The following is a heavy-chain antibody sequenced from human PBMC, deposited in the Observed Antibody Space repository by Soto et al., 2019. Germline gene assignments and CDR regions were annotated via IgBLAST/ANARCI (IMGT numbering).Heavy chain of an antibody. J-gene: IGHJ4*02. V-gene: IGHV3-48*01. CDR1: GFTFSSYS. CDR3: ARDGYYGDYSY. D-gene: IGHD4-17*01. Sequence: GGSLRLSCAASGFTFSSYSMNWVRQAPGKGLEWVSYISSSSSTIYYADSVKGRFTISRDNAKNSLYLQMNSLRAEDTAVYYCARDGYYGDYSYWGQGTLVTVSS. CDR2: ISSSSSTI.